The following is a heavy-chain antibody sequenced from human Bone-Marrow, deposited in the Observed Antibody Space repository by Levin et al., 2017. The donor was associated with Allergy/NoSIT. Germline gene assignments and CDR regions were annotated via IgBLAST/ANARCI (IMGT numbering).Heavy chain of an antibody. V-gene: IGHV3-23*03. Sequence: GGSLRLSCAVSGIHFPRHVMFWVRRTPGKGLEWLSLIHGGGSYTDYAASVRGRFIVSRDNSNSTLFLQMNSLRGEDTAIYYCVKMHTSTAFELWGQGSLVTVSS. J-gene: IGHJ4*02. D-gene: IGHD1-7*01. CDR1: GIHFPRHV. CDR3: VKMHTSTAFEL. CDR2: IHGGGSYT.